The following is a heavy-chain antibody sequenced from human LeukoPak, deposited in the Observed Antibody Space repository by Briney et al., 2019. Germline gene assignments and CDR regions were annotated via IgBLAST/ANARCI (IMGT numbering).Heavy chain of an antibody. V-gene: IGHV3-72*01. Sequence: GGSLRLSCATSGFTFSPHYMDWVRQSPGQGLAWVGLIRNKANGYTTVYAASVKGRFTISRDDSKNSVYLQMDSLKTEDTAVYYCGDLGSAGTDHWGQGTLVTVSS. D-gene: IGHD3-10*01. CDR3: GDLGSAGTDH. CDR2: IRNKANGYTT. J-gene: IGHJ4*02. CDR1: GFTFSPHY.